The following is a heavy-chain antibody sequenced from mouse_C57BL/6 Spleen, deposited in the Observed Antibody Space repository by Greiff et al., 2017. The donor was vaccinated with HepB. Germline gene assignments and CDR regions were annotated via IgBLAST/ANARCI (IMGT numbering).Heavy chain of an antibody. D-gene: IGHD1-1*01. Sequence: QVQLKQPGAELVRPGSSVKLSCKASGYTFTSYWMDWVKQRPGQGLEWIGNIYPSDSETHYNQKFKDKATLTVDKSSSTAYMQLSSLTSEDSAVYYCASPHYYGSSYAAYWGQGTLVTVSA. CDR2: IYPSDSET. CDR1: GYTFTSYW. J-gene: IGHJ3*01. V-gene: IGHV1-61*01. CDR3: ASPHYYGSSYAAY.